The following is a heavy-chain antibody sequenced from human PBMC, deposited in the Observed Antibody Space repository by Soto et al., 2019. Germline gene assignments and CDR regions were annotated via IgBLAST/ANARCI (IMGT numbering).Heavy chain of an antibody. J-gene: IGHJ4*02. D-gene: IGHD6-13*01. Sequence: GGSLRLSCAASGFTLSTYGMPWVRQAPGKGLEWVAAMSYDGTKEYYADSVKGRFTISRDNSRNTLFLQLNSLRAEDTAVYYCAKEYGSTWIDHWGQGTLVTVSS. CDR3: AKEYGSTWIDH. CDR1: GFTLSTYG. V-gene: IGHV3-30*18. CDR2: MSYDGTKE.